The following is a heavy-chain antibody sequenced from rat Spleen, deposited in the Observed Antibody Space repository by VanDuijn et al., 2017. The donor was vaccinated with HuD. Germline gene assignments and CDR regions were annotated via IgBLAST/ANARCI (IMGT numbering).Heavy chain of an antibody. Sequence: EVQLVESGGGLVQPGRSLQLSCEASGFTFSNYYMAWVRQAPTKGLECVATINNDGSNTYYRASVKGRFTISRDNGKSTLYLQMDSLRSEDTATYYCVRHATSQNFDYWGQGVMVTVSS. V-gene: IGHV5S23*01. CDR2: INNDGSNT. CDR3: VRHATSQNFDY. J-gene: IGHJ2*01. CDR1: GFTFSNYY.